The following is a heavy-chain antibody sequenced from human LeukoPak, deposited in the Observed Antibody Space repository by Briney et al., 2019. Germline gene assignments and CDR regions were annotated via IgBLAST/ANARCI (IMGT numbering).Heavy chain of an antibody. Sequence: GGSLRLSCAASGFTFSSYGMHWVRQAPGKGLEWVAVIWYDGSNKYYADSVKGRFTISGDNSKNTVFLHMNSLRAEDTAMYYCARGDDSGYYDYFDYWGQGALVTVSS. D-gene: IGHD3-22*01. CDR1: GFTFSSYG. CDR2: IWYDGSNK. V-gene: IGHV3-33*01. CDR3: ARGDDSGYYDYFDY. J-gene: IGHJ4*02.